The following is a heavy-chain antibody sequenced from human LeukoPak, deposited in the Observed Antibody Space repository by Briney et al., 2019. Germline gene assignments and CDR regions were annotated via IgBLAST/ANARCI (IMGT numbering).Heavy chain of an antibody. J-gene: IGHJ3*02. V-gene: IGHV1-69*13. CDR1: GGTFSSYA. D-gene: IGHD1-26*01. CDR3: ARDRRVGATTDAFDI. CDR2: IIPIFGTA. Sequence: SVKVSCKASGGTFSSYAISWVRQAPGQGLEWMGGIIPIFGTANYAQKFQGRVTITADESTSTAYMGLSSLRSEDTAVYYCARDRRVGATTDAFDIWGQGTMVTVSS.